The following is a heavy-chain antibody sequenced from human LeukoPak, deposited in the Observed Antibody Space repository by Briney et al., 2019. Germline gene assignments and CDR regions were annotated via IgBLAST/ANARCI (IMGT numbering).Heavy chain of an antibody. CDR1: GGSISSSSYY. V-gene: IGHV4-39*01. Sequence: ASETLSLTCTVSGGSISSSSYYWGWIRQPPGKGLEWIGSIYYSGSTYYNPSLKSRVTISVDTSKNQFSLKLSPVTAADTAVYYCARSDVGCTNGVCFQNFDYWGQGTLVTVSS. CDR2: IYYSGST. CDR3: ARSDVGCTNGVCFQNFDY. J-gene: IGHJ4*02. D-gene: IGHD2-8*01.